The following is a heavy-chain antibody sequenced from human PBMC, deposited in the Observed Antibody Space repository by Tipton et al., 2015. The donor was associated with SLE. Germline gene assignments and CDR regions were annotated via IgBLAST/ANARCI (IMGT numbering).Heavy chain of an antibody. Sequence: SLRLSCAASGFTFSSYAMSWVRQAPGKRLEWVSVISGSGGSTYYADSVKGRFTISRDNSKNTLYLQMNSLRAEDTAVYYCAKSQSEVAGPFDYWGQGTLVTVSS. CDR3: AKSQSEVAGPFDY. V-gene: IGHV3-23*01. CDR1: GFTFSSYA. J-gene: IGHJ4*02. D-gene: IGHD6-19*01. CDR2: ISGSGGST.